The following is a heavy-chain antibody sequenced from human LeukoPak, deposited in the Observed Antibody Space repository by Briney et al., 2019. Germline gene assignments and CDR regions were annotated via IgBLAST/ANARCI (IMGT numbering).Heavy chain of an antibody. CDR2: INPSGGST. V-gene: IGHV1-46*01. D-gene: IGHD5-24*01. CDR1: GYTFTSYY. J-gene: IGHJ3*02. Sequence: GASVKVSCKASGYTFTSYYMHWVRQAPGQGLEWMGIINPSGGSTSYAQKFQGRVTMTRDMSTSTVYMELSSLRSEDTAVYYCARSVGMGLQRNAFDIWGQGTMVTVSS. CDR3: ARSVGMGLQRNAFDI.